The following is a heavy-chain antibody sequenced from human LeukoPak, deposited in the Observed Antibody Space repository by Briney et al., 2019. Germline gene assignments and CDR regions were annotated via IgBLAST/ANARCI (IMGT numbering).Heavy chain of an antibody. CDR1: GGSVSSGSYY. CDR3: ARGGRQPVDY. J-gene: IGHJ4*02. CDR2: IYYSGST. V-gene: IGHV4-61*01. Sequence: SETLSLTCTVSGGSVSSGSYYWSWIRQPPGKGLEWIGYIYYSGSTNYNPSLKSRVTISVDTSKNQFSLKLSSVTAADTAVYYCARGGRQPVDYWGQGTLVTVSS.